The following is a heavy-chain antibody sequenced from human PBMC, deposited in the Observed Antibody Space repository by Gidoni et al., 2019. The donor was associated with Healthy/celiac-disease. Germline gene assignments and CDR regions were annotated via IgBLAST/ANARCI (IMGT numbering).Heavy chain of an antibody. V-gene: IGHV4-39*01. CDR2: IYYSGST. CDR3: ARHPLNIVGFGENNWFDP. J-gene: IGHJ5*02. D-gene: IGHD3-10*01. Sequence: QLQLQESGPGLVKPSETLSLPCTFSGGSISSSSYYWGWIRQPPGKGLEWIGSIYYSGSTYYNPSLKSRVTISVDTSKNQFSLKLSSVTAADTAVYYCARHPLNIVGFGENNWFDPWGQGTLVTVSS. CDR1: GGSISSSSYY.